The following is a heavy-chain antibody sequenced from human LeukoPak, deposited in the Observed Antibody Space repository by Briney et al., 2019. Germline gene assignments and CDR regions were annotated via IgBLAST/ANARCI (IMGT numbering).Heavy chain of an antibody. Sequence: PSQTLSLTCAVSGGSISSGGYSWTWIRQPPGKGLECIGHIYYSGTTYYNPSLKSRVTISLDTSKNQFSLRLTSVTAADTAVYYCASFYCSGGSCYQYYSYYYMDVWGKGTTVTISS. D-gene: IGHD2-15*01. V-gene: IGHV4-30-4*07. CDR2: IYYSGTT. CDR1: GGSISSGGYS. J-gene: IGHJ6*03. CDR3: ASFYCSGGSCYQYYSYYYMDV.